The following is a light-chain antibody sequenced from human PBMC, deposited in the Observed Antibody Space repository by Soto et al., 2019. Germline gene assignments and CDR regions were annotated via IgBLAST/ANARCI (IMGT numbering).Light chain of an antibody. CDR1: SSDVGGYNY. Sequence: QSVLTQPASVSGSPGQSITISCTGTSSDVGGYNYVSWYQQHPGKAPKLMIYEVSNRPSGVSNRFSGSKSGNTASLTISGIQAEDEADYYCSSYTSSSTYVFGVGTKVTVL. CDR3: SSYTSSSTYV. CDR2: EVS. J-gene: IGLJ1*01. V-gene: IGLV2-14*01.